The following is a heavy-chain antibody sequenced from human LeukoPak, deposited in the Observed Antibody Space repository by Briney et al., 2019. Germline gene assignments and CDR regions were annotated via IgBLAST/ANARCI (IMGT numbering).Heavy chain of an antibody. V-gene: IGHV3-33*03. CDR1: GFTFNDYG. D-gene: IGHD6-19*01. J-gene: IGHJ5*02. CDR2: MWADGYTY. CDR3: AKTGGTGWSENWFDP. Sequence: PGRTLRLSCAASGFTFNDYGMHWVRQAPGKGLEWVAIMWADGYTYHYADSVRGRFTVSREKSTNTVYLQMNSLEAEDTAVYYCAKTGGTGWSENWFDPWGQGTLVTVSS.